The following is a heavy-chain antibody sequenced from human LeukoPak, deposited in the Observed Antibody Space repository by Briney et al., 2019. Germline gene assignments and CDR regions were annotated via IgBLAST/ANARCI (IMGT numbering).Heavy chain of an antibody. CDR2: IKQGGSEK. V-gene: IGHV3-7*01. CDR1: GFTFSSYW. CDR3: ASLHKYYYDSSGYSFGAFDI. J-gene: IGHJ3*02. D-gene: IGHD3-22*01. Sequence: PGGSLRLXCAASGFTFSSYWMSWVRQAPGKGLEWVANIKQGGSEKYYVDSVKGRFTISRDNAKNSLYLQMNSLRAEDTAVYYCASLHKYYYDSSGYSFGAFDIWGQGTMVTVSS.